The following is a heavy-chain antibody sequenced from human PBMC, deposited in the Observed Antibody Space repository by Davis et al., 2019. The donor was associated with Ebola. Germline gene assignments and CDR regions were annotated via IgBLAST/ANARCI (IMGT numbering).Heavy chain of an antibody. CDR2: IYYSGST. D-gene: IGHD6-13*01. J-gene: IGHJ5*02. V-gene: IGHV4-59*01. CDR3: ARSGAAAVRVRLGNWFDP. CDR1: GGSISSYY. Sequence: PGGSLRLSCTVPGGSISSYYWSWIRQPPGKGLEWIGYIYYSGSTNYNPSLKSRVTISVDTSKNQFSLKLSSVTAADTAVYYCARSGAAAVRVRLGNWFDPWGQGTLVTVSS.